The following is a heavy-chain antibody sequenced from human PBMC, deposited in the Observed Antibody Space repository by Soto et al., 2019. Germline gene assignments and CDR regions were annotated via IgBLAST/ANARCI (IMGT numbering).Heavy chain of an antibody. CDR2: IYYSGST. CDR3: ARDRRHSSSWPSYDAFDI. J-gene: IGHJ3*02. V-gene: IGHV4-61*01. Sequence: PSETLSLTCTVSGGSVSSGSYYWSWIRQPPGKGLEWIGYIYYSGSTNYNPSLKSRVTISVDTSKNQFSLELSSVTAADTAVYYCARDRRHSSSWPSYDAFDIWGQGTMVTVSS. CDR1: GGSVSSGSYY. D-gene: IGHD6-13*01.